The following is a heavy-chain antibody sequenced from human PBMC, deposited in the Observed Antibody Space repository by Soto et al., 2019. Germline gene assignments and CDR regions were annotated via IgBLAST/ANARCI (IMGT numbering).Heavy chain of an antibody. J-gene: IGHJ5*02. CDR3: ATSNWFDP. V-gene: IGHV3-74*01. CDR2: IDSDGSST. Sequence: EVQLVESGGGLVQPGGSLRLSCAASGFTFSDYWMNWVRQAPGKGLVWVSRIDSDGSSTSYADSVKGRLTISRDNAKNTLYPQMNSPRAEDTAVYYGATSNWFDPWGQGTLVTVSS. CDR1: GFTFSDYW.